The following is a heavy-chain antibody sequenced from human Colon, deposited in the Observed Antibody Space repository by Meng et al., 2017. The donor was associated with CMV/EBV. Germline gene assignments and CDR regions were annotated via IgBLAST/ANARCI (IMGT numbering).Heavy chain of an antibody. CDR1: GASSSEGYW. CDR3: ASSSGWWRIDS. J-gene: IGHJ4*02. D-gene: IGHD6-19*01. Sequence: LTCAASGASSSEGYWWTWVRQPPGKGLEWIGEMSHSGASNYNPSLKSRVTMSVDKSKNQFSLNLISVTAADTAVYFCASSSGWWRIDSWGQGALVTVSS. V-gene: IGHV4-4*01. CDR2: MSHSGAS.